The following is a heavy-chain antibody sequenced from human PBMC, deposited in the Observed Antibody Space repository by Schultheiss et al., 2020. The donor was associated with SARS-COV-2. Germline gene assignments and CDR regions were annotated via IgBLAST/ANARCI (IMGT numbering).Heavy chain of an antibody. CDR1: GGSVSSGPYY. CDR2: IYHSGST. D-gene: IGHD1-26*01. J-gene: IGHJ3*02. V-gene: IGHV4-61*01. CDR3: AREGGSYWGDAFDI. Sequence: SQTLSLTCSVSGGSVSSGPYYWNWIRQPPGKGLEWIGEIYHSGSTNYNPSLKSRVTISVDKSKNQFSLKLSSVTAADTAVYYCAREGGSYWGDAFDIWGQGTMVTVSS.